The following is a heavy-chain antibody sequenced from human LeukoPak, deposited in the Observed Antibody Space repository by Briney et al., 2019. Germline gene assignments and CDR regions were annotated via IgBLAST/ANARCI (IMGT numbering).Heavy chain of an antibody. CDR3: ARLRFLEWLFPWFDP. J-gene: IGHJ5*02. CDR2: VSYSGNT. CDR1: GGSISGQY. D-gene: IGHD3-3*01. V-gene: IGHV4-59*08. Sequence: SETLSLTCTVSGGSISGQYWSWIRQPPGRGLEWIGYVSYSGNTKYNPSLNSRVTISVDTSKNQFSLKLNSMTAADTSVYYCARLRFLEWLFPWFDPWGQGTLVTVSS.